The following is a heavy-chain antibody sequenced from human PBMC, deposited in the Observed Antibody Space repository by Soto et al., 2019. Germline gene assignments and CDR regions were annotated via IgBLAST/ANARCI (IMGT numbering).Heavy chain of an antibody. V-gene: IGHV1-3*01. J-gene: IGHJ3*02. CDR1: GYAFTWFN. CDR2: INAGNGNT. Sequence: GASVKVSCTASGYAFTWFNIHWVRQAPGQRLEWMGWINAGNGNTNYAQKLQGRVTMTTDTSTSTAYMELRSLRSDDTAVYYCARDGIHIVGATLAFDIWGQGTMVTVSS. CDR3: ARDGIHIVGATLAFDI. D-gene: IGHD1-26*01.